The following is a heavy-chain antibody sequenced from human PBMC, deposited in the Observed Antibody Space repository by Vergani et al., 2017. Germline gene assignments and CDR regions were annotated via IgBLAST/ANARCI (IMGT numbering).Heavy chain of an antibody. CDR3: TTDPRYCGDGSCYWLRDHHYYGMDV. Sequence: EVQLVESGGGIVKPGGSLRLPCVASGFSFRNAWMNWVRRTPGKGLEWVGRIKSTFDRGTTDYAAAVKGRFTISRDDSKNMLFLQMNGLKTEDIGVYYCTTDPRYCGDGSCYWLRDHHYYGMDVWGQGTTVTVSS. J-gene: IGHJ6*02. V-gene: IGHV3-15*07. CDR1: GFSFRNAW. D-gene: IGHD2-21*01. CDR2: IKSTFDRGTT.